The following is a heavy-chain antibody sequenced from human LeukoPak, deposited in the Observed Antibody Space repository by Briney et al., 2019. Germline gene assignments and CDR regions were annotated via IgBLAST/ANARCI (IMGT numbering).Heavy chain of an antibody. J-gene: IGHJ3*02. D-gene: IGHD6-19*01. CDR3: ARQIALAGEWAFDI. V-gene: IGHV4-39*01. CDR1: GASFSSSGYY. CDR2: ISYGGHT. Sequence: PSETLSLTCAVSGASFSSSGYYWIWIRQPPGEGLEWIGSISYGGHTYYSPSLRSRVTISVDTSNNRFSLKLSSVTAADTAVYYCARQIALAGEWAFDIWGQGTMVTVSS.